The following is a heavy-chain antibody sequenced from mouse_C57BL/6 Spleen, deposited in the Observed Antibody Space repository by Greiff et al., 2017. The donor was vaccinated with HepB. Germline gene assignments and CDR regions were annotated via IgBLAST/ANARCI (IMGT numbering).Heavy chain of an antibody. D-gene: IGHD1-1*01. Sequence: EVQLQQSGAELVRPGASVKLSCTASGFNIKDDYMHWVKQRPEQGLEWIGWIDPENGDTEYASKFQGKATITADTSSNTAYLQLSSMTSEEPAVYYCTSGDITTVVAWYFDVWGTGTTVTVSS. CDR1: GFNIKDDY. CDR2: IDPENGDT. J-gene: IGHJ1*03. CDR3: TSGDITTVVAWYFDV. V-gene: IGHV14-4*01.